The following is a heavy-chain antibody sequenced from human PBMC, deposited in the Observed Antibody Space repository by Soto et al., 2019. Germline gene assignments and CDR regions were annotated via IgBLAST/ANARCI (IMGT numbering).Heavy chain of an antibody. CDR3: AKEAPGGWHFFDP. V-gene: IGHV3-30*18. CDR1: GFTFRTYG. J-gene: IGHJ5*02. Sequence: QVQLVESGGGVVQPGRSLILSCAASGFTFRTYGMHWVRQAPGAGLEWVADITSDATKKHYAVSVKGLFTISRDSSKNTLYLQMISLRTEDTAVYYCAKEAPGGWHFFDPWGQGTLVTFSS. CDR2: ITSDATKK. D-gene: IGHD6-19*01.